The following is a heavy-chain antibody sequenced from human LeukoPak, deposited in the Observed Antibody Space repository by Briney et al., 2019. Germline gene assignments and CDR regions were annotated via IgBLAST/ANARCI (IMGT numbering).Heavy chain of an antibody. CDR3: ARDSWEMATMGLGF. D-gene: IGHD5-24*01. Sequence: GGSLRLSCAASGFIFSDYYMRWIRQAPGKGLECISYISGGGTTIYYADSVKGRFTISRDNTKNSLYLHMSGLRAEDTAMYYCARDSWEMATMGLGFWGQGALVTVS. CDR1: GFIFSDYY. J-gene: IGHJ4*02. V-gene: IGHV3-11*01. CDR2: ISGGGTTI.